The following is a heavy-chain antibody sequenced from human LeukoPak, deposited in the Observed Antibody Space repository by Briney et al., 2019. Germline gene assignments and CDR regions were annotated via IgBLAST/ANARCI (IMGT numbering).Heavy chain of an antibody. CDR2: IYSGGST. V-gene: IGHV3-53*01. Sequence: GGSLRLSCAASGFTISSNYMSWVRQAPGKGLEWVSVIYSGGSTYYADSVKGRFTISRDNSKNTLYLQMNSLRAEDTAVYYCAELGITMIGGVWGKGTTVTISS. CDR1: GFTISSNY. J-gene: IGHJ6*04. CDR3: AELGITMIGGV. D-gene: IGHD3-10*02.